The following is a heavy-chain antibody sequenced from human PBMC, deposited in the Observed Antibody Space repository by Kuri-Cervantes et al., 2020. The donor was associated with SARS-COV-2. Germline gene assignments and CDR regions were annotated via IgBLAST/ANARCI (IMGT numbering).Heavy chain of an antibody. Sequence: ASVKVSCKASGYTFTGYYMHWVRQAPGQGLEWMGWINPNSGGTNYAQKFQGRVTMTRDTSISTAYMELSRLRSDDTAVYYCASDPSLTISNWFDPWGQGTLVTDSS. CDR1: GYTFTGYY. D-gene: IGHD3-3*01. CDR2: INPNSGGT. V-gene: IGHV1-2*02. J-gene: IGHJ5*02. CDR3: ASDPSLTISNWFDP.